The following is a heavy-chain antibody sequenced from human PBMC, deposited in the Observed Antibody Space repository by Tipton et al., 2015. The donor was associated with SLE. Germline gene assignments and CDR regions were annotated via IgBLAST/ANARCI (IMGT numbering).Heavy chain of an antibody. Sequence: GSLRLSCAASGFTFSRYEMNWVRQAPGKGLEWVSYISSSGSTIYYADAVKGRFTVSRDNAKNSLYLRMNSLRAEDTALYYCARDLGVGHDAFDIWGQGTMVTVSS. J-gene: IGHJ3*02. D-gene: IGHD2-15*01. CDR2: ISSSGSTI. CDR3: ARDLGVGHDAFDI. CDR1: GFTFSRYE. V-gene: IGHV3-48*03.